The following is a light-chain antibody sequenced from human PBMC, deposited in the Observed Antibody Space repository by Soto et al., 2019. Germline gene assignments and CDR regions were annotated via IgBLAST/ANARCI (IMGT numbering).Light chain of an antibody. CDR2: GAS. Sequence: EIVLTQSPATLSLSPGERATLSCRASQSVSRYLAWYQQKPGQAPRLLIYGASSRATGIPARFSGSGSGTDFTLTISSLEPEDFAVYYCQQRSDWPRVTFGPGTKVDI. V-gene: IGKV3-11*01. CDR1: QSVSRY. CDR3: QQRSDWPRVT. J-gene: IGKJ3*01.